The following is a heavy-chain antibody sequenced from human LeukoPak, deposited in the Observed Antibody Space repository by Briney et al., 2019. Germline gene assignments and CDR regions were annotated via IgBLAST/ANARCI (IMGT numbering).Heavy chain of an antibody. D-gene: IGHD3-22*01. CDR3: ARVASGYPSDDAFDI. Sequence: GASVKVSCKASGYTFTGYYMHWVRQAPGQGLEWMGWINPNSGGTNYAQKFQGRVTMTRDTSISTAYMELSRLRSDDTAVYYCARVASGYPSDDAFDIWGQGTMVTVSS. J-gene: IGHJ3*02. CDR1: GYTFTGYY. CDR2: INPNSGGT. V-gene: IGHV1-2*02.